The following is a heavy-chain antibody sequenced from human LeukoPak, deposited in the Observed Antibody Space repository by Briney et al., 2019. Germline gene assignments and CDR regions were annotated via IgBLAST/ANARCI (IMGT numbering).Heavy chain of an antibody. J-gene: IGHJ4*02. V-gene: IGHV4-4*07. D-gene: IGHD6-19*01. CDR2: IYTSGST. Sequence: SETLSLTCTVSGGSISSYYWSWIRQPAGKGLEWIGRIYTSGSTNYNPSLKSRVTMSVDTSKNQFSLKLSSVTAADTAVYYCASKIAVAGPKYYFDYWGQGTLVTVSS. CDR1: GGSISSYY. CDR3: ASKIAVAGPKYYFDY.